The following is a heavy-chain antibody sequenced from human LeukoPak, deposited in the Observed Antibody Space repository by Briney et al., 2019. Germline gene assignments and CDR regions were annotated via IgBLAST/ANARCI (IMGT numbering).Heavy chain of an antibody. Sequence: ASVKVSCKASGYTFTGYYMHWVRQAPGQGLEWMGWINPNSGGTNYAQKLQGRVTMTTDTSTSTAYMELRSLRSDDTAVYYCARVVVVPATMGRRDYYYYYMDVWGKGTTVTVSS. D-gene: IGHD2-2*01. CDR3: ARVVVVPATMGRRDYYYYYMDV. J-gene: IGHJ6*03. V-gene: IGHV1-2*02. CDR1: GYTFTGYY. CDR2: INPNSGGT.